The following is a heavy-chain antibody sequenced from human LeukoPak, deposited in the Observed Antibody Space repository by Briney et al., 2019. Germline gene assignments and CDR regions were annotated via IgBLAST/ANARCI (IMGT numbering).Heavy chain of an antibody. J-gene: IGHJ4*02. CDR1: HYTFSDYA. Sequence: ASVKVSCKASHYTFSDYAITWVRQAPGQGLEWMGWISSYNGNTNRMYAQKFQGRVTMTTDTSTSTGYMELRSLRKEDTAMYFCARVPRPYYYDGSGPFDYWGQGTQVTVSS. V-gene: IGHV1-18*04. CDR2: ISSYNGNT. D-gene: IGHD3-22*01. CDR3: ARVPRPYYYDGSGPFDY.